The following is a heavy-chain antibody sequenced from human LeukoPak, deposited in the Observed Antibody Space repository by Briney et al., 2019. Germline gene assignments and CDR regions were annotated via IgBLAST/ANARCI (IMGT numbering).Heavy chain of an antibody. Sequence: PSETLSLTCTVSSDSFSSGGYYWGWIRQQPGEGLEWIGYIYYSGSTYYNPSLKSRVTISLDTSKNQFSLKMTSVTAADTAVYYCARVGYSSRWDILHYWGQGTLVTVSS. CDR3: ARVGYSSRWDILHY. V-gene: IGHV4-31*03. J-gene: IGHJ4*02. D-gene: IGHD6-13*01. CDR2: IYYSGST. CDR1: SDSFSSGGYY.